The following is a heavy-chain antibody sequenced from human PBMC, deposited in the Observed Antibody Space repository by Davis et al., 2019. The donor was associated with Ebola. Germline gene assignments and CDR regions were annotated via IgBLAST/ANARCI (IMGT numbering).Heavy chain of an antibody. J-gene: IGHJ2*01. CDR3: VRDGGVRWNYVQYFDL. Sequence: GESLKISCAASGFTFSVYYMSWIRQAPGKGPEWVSSISSSASYKNYADSVKGRFTISRDDAKKSLYLQMDSLRAEDTAFYHCVRDGGVRWNYVQYFDLWGRGTLVTVSS. CDR2: ISSSASYK. D-gene: IGHD1-7*01. V-gene: IGHV3-11*05. CDR1: GFTFSVYY.